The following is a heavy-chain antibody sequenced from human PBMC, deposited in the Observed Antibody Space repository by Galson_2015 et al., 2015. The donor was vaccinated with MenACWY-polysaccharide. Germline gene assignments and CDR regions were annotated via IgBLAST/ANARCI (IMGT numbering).Heavy chain of an antibody. V-gene: IGHV3-21*01. Sequence: SLRLSCAASGFTFSSYSMNWVRQAPGKGLEWVSSISSSSSYIYYADSVKGRFTISRDNAKNSQYLQMNSLRAEDTAVYYCARAGSSIAARGYYYMDVWGKGTTVTVSS. CDR2: ISSSSSYI. CDR3: ARAGSSIAARGYYYMDV. J-gene: IGHJ6*03. D-gene: IGHD6-6*01. CDR1: GFTFSSYS.